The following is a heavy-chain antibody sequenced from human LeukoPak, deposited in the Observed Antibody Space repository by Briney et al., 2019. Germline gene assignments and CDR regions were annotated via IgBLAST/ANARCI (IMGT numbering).Heavy chain of an antibody. Sequence: PSQTLSLTCAISGDSVSSNSAAWNWIRQSPSRGLEWLGRTYYRSKWYNDYAVSVKSRITINPDTSKNQFSLQLNSVTPEDTAVYYCAVSSGWYGRDDLSGWDYWGQGTLVTVSS. V-gene: IGHV6-1*01. D-gene: IGHD6-19*01. CDR3: AVSSGWYGRDDLSGWDY. CDR2: TYYRSKWYN. CDR1: GDSVSSNSAA. J-gene: IGHJ4*02.